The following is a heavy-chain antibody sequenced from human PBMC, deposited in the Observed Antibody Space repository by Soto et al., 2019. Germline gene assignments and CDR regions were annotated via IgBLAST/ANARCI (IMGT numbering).Heavy chain of an antibody. J-gene: IGHJ5*02. V-gene: IGHV1-69*01. CDR3: ARGASSHDSSGYHWFDP. Sequence: QVQLVQSGAEVKKPGSSVKVSCKASGGTFSSYAISWVRQAPGQGLEWMGGIIPIFGTANYAQKFQGRVTITADESTSTAYMELSSLRSEDTAVYYCARGASSHDSSGYHWFDPWGQGTLVTVSS. CDR1: GGTFSSYA. D-gene: IGHD3-22*01. CDR2: IIPIFGTA.